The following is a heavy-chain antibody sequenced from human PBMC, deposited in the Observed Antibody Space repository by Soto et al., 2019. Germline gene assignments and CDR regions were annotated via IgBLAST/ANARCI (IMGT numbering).Heavy chain of an antibody. V-gene: IGHV1-8*01. J-gene: IGHJ6*02. Sequence: QVQLVQSGAEVKKPGASVKVSCKASGYTFTSYDINWVRQATGQGLEWMGWMNPNSGNTGYAQKFQGRVTMTRNTSISTAYMELSRLRSEDTAVYYCASGVETDYYYGMEVWGQGTTVTVSS. CDR1: GYTFTSYD. CDR2: MNPNSGNT. CDR3: ASGVETDYYYGMEV. D-gene: IGHD1-1*01.